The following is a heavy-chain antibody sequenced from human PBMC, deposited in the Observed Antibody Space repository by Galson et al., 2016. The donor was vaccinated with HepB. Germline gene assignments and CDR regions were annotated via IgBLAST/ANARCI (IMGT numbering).Heavy chain of an antibody. V-gene: IGHV4-59*08. Sequence: SETLSLTCTVSGASMYINYWSWIRQPPGKGLEWVAYIYNGGSPHYNPSLTGRVSMSMDTSKNQFSLTLSSVTAADTAVYYCVRHVGGTTRDDWGQGTLVTVSS. CDR1: GASMYINY. J-gene: IGHJ4*02. CDR3: VRHVGGTTRDD. CDR2: IYNGGSP. D-gene: IGHD1-1*01.